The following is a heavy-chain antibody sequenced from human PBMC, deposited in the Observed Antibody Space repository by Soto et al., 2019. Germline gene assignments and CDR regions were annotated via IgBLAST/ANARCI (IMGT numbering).Heavy chain of an antibody. V-gene: IGHV3-33*01. CDR2: IWYDGSNK. CDR3: ARDGYCSGGSCYSVLVFDY. J-gene: IGHJ4*02. D-gene: IGHD2-15*01. CDR1: GFTFSSYG. Sequence: QVQLVESGGGVVQPGRSLRLSCAASGFTFSSYGMHWVRQAPGKGLEWVAVIWYDGSNKYYADSVKGRFTISRDNSKNTLYLLMNRLRAEDTAVYYCARDGYCSGGSCYSVLVFDYWGQGTLVTVSS.